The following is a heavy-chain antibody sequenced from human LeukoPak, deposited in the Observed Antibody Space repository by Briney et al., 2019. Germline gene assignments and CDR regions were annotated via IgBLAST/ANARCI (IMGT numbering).Heavy chain of an antibody. V-gene: IGHV3-30*14. J-gene: IGHJ4*02. Sequence: PGRSLRLSCEASKFTFSSYAMYWVRQAPGRGLEWVALISNDGSIKYYADSVKGRFTISRDNSKNTLYLQMNSLRAEDTAVYYCARRAGAYSHPYDYWGQGTLVTVSS. D-gene: IGHD4/OR15-4a*01. CDR2: ISNDGSIK. CDR1: KFTFSSYA. CDR3: ARRAGAYSHPYDY.